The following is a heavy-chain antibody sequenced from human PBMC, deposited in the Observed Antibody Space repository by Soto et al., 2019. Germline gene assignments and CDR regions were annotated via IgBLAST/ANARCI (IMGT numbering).Heavy chain of an antibody. V-gene: IGHV3-48*03. D-gene: IGHD6-13*01. Sequence: PGGSLRLSCVASEFTFSSFEMKWVRQAPGKGLEWVSYISSSGSTIYYADSVKGRFTISRDNAKKSLYLQRNSLRAEDTAVYYCVRFGGAAAGPGDYWGQGTRVTVSS. J-gene: IGHJ4*02. CDR2: ISSSGSTI. CDR3: VRFGGAAAGPGDY. CDR1: EFTFSSFE.